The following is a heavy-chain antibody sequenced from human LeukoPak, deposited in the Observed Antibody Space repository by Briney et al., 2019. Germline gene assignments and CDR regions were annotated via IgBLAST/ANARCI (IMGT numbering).Heavy chain of an antibody. V-gene: IGHV5-51*01. CDR3: ARRMQFDAFDI. J-gene: IGHJ3*02. CDR1: EYSFPNYC. D-gene: IGHD6-19*01. Sequence: GESLKISCKHSEYSFPNYCIGWVRQMPGKGLEWMGIIYPGDSDTRYSPSFQGQVTISADKSISTAYLQWSSLKASDTAMYYCARRMQFDAFDIWGQGTMVTVSS. CDR2: IYPGDSDT.